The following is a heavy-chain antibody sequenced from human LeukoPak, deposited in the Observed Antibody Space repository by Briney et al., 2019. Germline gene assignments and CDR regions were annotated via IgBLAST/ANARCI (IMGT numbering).Heavy chain of an antibody. V-gene: IGHV3-23*01. CDR2: ISGSGVAT. J-gene: IGHJ4*02. Sequence: TGESLRLSCAASGFTFSTYAMNWVRQAPGKGLEWVSAISGSGVATYYADSVKGRFTISRDNSKNTLYLQLNNLRAEDTAIYYCAKGRFAELVLDYWGQGTLVTVSS. CDR3: AKGRFAELVLDY. D-gene: IGHD3-10*01. CDR1: GFTFSTYA.